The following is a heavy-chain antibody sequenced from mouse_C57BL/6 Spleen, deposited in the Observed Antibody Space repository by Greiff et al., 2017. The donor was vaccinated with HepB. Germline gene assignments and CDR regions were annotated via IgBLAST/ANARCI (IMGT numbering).Heavy chain of an antibody. J-gene: IGHJ2*01. CDR1: GYAFSSYW. CDR2: IYPGDGDT. V-gene: IGHV1-80*01. CDR3: AMPLITTVVAPFDY. D-gene: IGHD1-1*01. Sequence: VQLQQSGAELVKPGASVKISCKASGYAFSSYWMNWVKQRPGKGLEWIGQIYPGDGDTNYNGKFKGKATLTADKSSSTAYMQLSSLTSEDSAVYFCAMPLITTVVAPFDYWGQGTTLTVSS.